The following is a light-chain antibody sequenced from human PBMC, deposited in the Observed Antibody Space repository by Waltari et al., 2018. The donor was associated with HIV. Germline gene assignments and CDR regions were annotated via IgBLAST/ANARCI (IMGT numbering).Light chain of an antibody. CDR2: YDS. Sequence: SYVLTQPPSVSVAPGKTARITCGGNNIGSKSVHWYQQKPGQAPVLVIHYDSSRPAGIPEGFSGSNSGNTASLAISGVEAGDEADYYCQVWDSSSDHRVFGGGTKLTVL. CDR3: QVWDSSSDHRV. CDR1: NIGSKS. V-gene: IGLV3-21*04. J-gene: IGLJ3*02.